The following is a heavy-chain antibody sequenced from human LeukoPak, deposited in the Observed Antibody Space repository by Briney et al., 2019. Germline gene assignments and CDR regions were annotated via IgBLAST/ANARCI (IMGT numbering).Heavy chain of an antibody. V-gene: IGHV3-23*01. CDR1: GFTFSSYA. D-gene: IGHD3-10*01. Sequence: PGGSLRLSCAASGFTFSSYAMSWVRQAPRKGLEWVSAISGSGGSTYYADSVKGRFTISRDNSKNTLYLQMNSLRAEDTAVYYCASGVRRGVGYWGQGTLVTVSS. CDR3: ASGVRRGVGY. CDR2: ISGSGGST. J-gene: IGHJ4*02.